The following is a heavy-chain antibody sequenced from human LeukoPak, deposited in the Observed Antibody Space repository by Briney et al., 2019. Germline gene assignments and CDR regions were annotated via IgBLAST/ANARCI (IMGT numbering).Heavy chain of an antibody. Sequence: ASVKVSCKASGYTFTGYYMHWVRQAPGQGLEWMGWIKPSSGGTNYAQKFQGRVTMTRDTSISTAYMELSRLRSDDTAVYYCARGQYCSGGSCYRYYFDYWGQGTLVTVSS. J-gene: IGHJ4*02. CDR3: ARGQYCSGGSCYRYYFDY. CDR2: IKPSSGGT. D-gene: IGHD2-15*01. CDR1: GYTFTGYY. V-gene: IGHV1-2*02.